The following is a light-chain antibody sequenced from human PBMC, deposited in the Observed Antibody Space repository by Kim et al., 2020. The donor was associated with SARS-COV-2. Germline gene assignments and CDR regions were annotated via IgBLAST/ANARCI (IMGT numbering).Light chain of an antibody. CDR1: QTVISNY. Sequence: EIVLTQSPGTLSLSPGERATLSCRASQTVISNYLAWYQQKPGQAPRLLIYGASSRATGIPDRFSGSGSGTDFTLTISSLEPEDFAVYNCQQYGSSPLTFGGGTKLAI. V-gene: IGKV3-20*01. J-gene: IGKJ4*01. CDR2: GAS. CDR3: QQYGSSPLT.